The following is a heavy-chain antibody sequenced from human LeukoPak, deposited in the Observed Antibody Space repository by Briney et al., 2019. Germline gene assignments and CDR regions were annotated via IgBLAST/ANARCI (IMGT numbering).Heavy chain of an antibody. Sequence: ASLKVSCKASGYTFTSYDINCVREATGQGLERMGWMNPNSGNPGSAQKFQGRVTITRNTSISTAHIKRRSLRSQAKPLYNSASSRSSWYQGGFDYWGQGTLVTVSS. D-gene: IGHD6-13*01. V-gene: IGHV1-8*03. CDR2: MNPNSGNP. CDR1: GYTFTSYD. J-gene: IGHJ4*02. CDR3: ASSRSSWYQGGFDY.